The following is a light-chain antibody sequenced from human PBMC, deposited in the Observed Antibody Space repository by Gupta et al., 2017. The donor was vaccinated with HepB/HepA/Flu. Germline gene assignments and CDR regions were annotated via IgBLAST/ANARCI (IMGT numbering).Light chain of an antibody. J-gene: IGKJ5*01. V-gene: IGKV3-11*01. CDR3: QQRANWPLVT. CDR1: QSVSLS. Sequence: EIVLTTFPATLSLSPGERVTLSCRASQSVSLSLAWYQQKPGQAPRLLVYDAFSRAAGVPPRFSGGGSGTDFTLTISRLEPEDFAVYYCQQRANWPLVTFGQGTRLDIK. CDR2: DAF.